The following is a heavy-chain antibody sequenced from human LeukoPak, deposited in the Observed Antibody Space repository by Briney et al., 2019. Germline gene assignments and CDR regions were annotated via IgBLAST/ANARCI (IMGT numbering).Heavy chain of an antibody. V-gene: IGHV4-59*01. CDR3: ARGGMITFGGVIDYYFDY. D-gene: IGHD3-16*02. J-gene: IGHJ4*02. Sequence: SETLSLTCTVSGGSFSSYYWSWIRQPPGKGLEWIGYIYYSGSTNYNPSLKSRVTISVDTSKNQFSLKLRSVTAADTAVYYCARGGMITFGGVIDYYFDYWGQGTRVTVSS. CDR1: GGSFSSYY. CDR2: IYYSGST.